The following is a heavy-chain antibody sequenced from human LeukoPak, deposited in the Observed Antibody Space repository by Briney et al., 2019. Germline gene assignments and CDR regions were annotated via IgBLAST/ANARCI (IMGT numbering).Heavy chain of an antibody. D-gene: IGHD4-17*01. CDR2: ILYDGGNK. V-gene: IGHV3-30*02. CDR1: GFTFTSYG. CDR3: ANFGDEDYGDFVHYNY. J-gene: IGHJ4*02. Sequence: GGSLRLSCAASGFTFTSYGMRWVRQAPGKGLEWVAFILYDGGNKYYADSVKGRFTISRDNSKNTLYLQMNSLRAEDTAVYYCANFGDEDYGDFVHYNYWGQGTLVTVSS.